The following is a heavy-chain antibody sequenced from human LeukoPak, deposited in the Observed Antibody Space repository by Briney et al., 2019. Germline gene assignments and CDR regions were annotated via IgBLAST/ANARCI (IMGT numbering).Heavy chain of an antibody. CDR1: GYTFTGYY. CDR3: ARRSTLYSSGWFYFDY. D-gene: IGHD6-19*01. CDR2: FNPNSGGT. J-gene: IGHJ4*02. Sequence: ASVKVSCKASGYTFTGYYMHWVRQAPGQGLEWMGWFNPNSGGTNYAQKFQGRVTMTRDTSISTACMELSRLRSDDTAVYYCARRSTLYSSGWFYFDYWGQGTLVTVSS. V-gene: IGHV1-2*02.